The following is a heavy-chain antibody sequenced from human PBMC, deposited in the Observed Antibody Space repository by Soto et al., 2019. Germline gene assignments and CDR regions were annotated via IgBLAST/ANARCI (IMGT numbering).Heavy chain of an antibody. CDR2: IYWDDAK. J-gene: IGHJ6*02. CDR3: AQMDFDLYGMDV. CDR1: GISLTNSGVG. V-gene: IGHV2-5*02. D-gene: IGHD3-9*01. Sequence: QITLTESGPTLVKPTQTLTLTCTFSGISLTNSGVGVSWIRQPLGKALEWLAVIYWDDAKHFSPSQKSRLTITKDTSKNQVVLTMTNMDSVDTATYFCAQMDFDLYGMDVWGQGTTVIVSS.